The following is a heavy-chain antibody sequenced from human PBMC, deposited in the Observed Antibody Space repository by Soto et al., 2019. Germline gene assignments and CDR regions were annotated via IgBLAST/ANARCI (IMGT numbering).Heavy chain of an antibody. CDR3: ARARGADRPNWFAP. CDR2: IFRSGAT. J-gene: IGHJ5*02. CDR1: GYSISGGYH. V-gene: IGHV4-38-2*01. Sequence: SETLSLTCAVSGYSISGGYHWGWIRRPPGKGLEWIASIFRSGATHYSPSLKSRATISVDTSKNQFSLKLISVTAADTAVYYCARARGADRPNWFAPWGQGTKGTVSA. D-gene: IGHD6-6*01.